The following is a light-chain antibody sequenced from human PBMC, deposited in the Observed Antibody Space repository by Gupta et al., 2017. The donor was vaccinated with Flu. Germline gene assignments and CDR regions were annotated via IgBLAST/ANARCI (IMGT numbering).Light chain of an antibody. CDR2: QDN. Sequence: SFDLTQPPSVSVSPGQTASVTCSGDNLRDKYISWYRQKPGQPPVLVMYQDNQRPSGIPERFSGSSSGNTATLTISATQAMDEADYYCQAWDTSTRVFGSGTKVTVL. CDR3: QAWDTSTRV. CDR1: NLRDKY. V-gene: IGLV3-1*01. J-gene: IGLJ1*01.